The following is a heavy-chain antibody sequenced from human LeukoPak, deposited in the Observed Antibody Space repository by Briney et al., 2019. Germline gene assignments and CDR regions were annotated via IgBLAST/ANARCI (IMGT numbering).Heavy chain of an antibody. Sequence: GGSLRLSCAASGFTFSSYGMHWVRQAPGKGLEWVAFIRYDGSNKYYADSVKGRFTLSRDNSKNTLYLQMNSLRAEDTAVYYCAKDREDYDSSGYYYPAHYWGQGTLVTVSS. CDR2: IRYDGSNK. V-gene: IGHV3-30*02. D-gene: IGHD3-22*01. CDR3: AKDREDYDSSGYYYPAHY. J-gene: IGHJ4*02. CDR1: GFTFSSYG.